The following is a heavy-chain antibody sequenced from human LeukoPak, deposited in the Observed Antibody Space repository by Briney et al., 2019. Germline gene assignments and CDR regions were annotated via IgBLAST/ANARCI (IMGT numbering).Heavy chain of an antibody. CDR3: ARVAELLWFGELSRGLYYFDY. CDR1: GYTFTGYY. Sequence: ASVKVSCKASGYTFTGYYMHWVRQAPGQGLEWMGWINTNTGNPTYAQGFTGRFVFSLDTSVGTAYLRISSLKAEDTAVYYCARVAELLWFGELSRGLYYFDYWGQGTLVTVSS. D-gene: IGHD3-10*01. V-gene: IGHV7-4-1*02. CDR2: INTNTGNP. J-gene: IGHJ4*02.